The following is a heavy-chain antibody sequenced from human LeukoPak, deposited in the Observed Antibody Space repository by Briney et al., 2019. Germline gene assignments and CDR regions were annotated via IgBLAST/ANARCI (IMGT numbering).Heavy chain of an antibody. V-gene: IGHV3-21*01. Sequence: YIYYADSVKGRFTISRDNAKNSLYLQMNSLRAEDTAVYYCARGQGGYNPLNFDYWGQGTLVTVSS. CDR2: YI. D-gene: IGHD5-24*01. CDR3: ARGQGGYNPLNFDY. J-gene: IGHJ4*02.